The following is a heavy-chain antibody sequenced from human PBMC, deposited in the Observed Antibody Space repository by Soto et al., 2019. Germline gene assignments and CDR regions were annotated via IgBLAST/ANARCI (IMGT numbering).Heavy chain of an antibody. CDR2: IYYSGST. CDR1: GGSISSSSYY. Sequence: PSETLSLTCTVSGGSISSSSYYWGWIRQPPGKGLEWIGSIYYSGSTYYNPSLKSRVTISVDTSKNQFSLKLSSVTAADTAVYYCAREKVGANDYWGQGTLVTVSS. D-gene: IGHD1-26*01. CDR3: AREKVGANDY. V-gene: IGHV4-39*07. J-gene: IGHJ4*02.